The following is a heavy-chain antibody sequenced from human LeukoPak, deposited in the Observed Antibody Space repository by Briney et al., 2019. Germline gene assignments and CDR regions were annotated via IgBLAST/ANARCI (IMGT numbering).Heavy chain of an antibody. V-gene: IGHV5-51*01. CDR2: IYSGDLEA. J-gene: IGHJ4*02. Sequence: GESLKISCKGSGYSFTSYWIAWVRQMPGQGLEWMGSIYSGDLEARYSPSFQGQVTISVDKPINTSYLQWSSLKASDTAVYYCARRRDGYNYVGTDYWGQGTLVTVSS. CDR3: ARRRDGYNYVGTDY. CDR1: GYSFTSYW. D-gene: IGHD5-24*01.